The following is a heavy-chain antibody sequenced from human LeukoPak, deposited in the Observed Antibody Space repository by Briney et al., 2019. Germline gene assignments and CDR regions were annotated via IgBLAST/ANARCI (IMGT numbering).Heavy chain of an antibody. V-gene: IGHV3-30-3*01. CDR2: ISYDGSNK. CDR1: GFTFSSYA. CDR3: ARDDSMIVVGGLDY. Sequence: PGRSLRLSCAASGFTFSSYAMHWVRQAPGKGLEWVAVISYDGSNKYYAGSVKGRFTISRDNSKNTLYLQMNSLRAEDTAVYYCARDDSMIVVGGLDYWGQGTLVTVSS. J-gene: IGHJ4*02. D-gene: IGHD3-22*01.